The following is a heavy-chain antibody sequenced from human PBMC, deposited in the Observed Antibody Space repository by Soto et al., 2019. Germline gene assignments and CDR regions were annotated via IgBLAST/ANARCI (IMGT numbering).Heavy chain of an antibody. CDR3: ARGNILTGYLGSGYYYGMDV. D-gene: IGHD3-9*01. J-gene: IGHJ6*02. CDR2: INHSGST. CDR1: GGSFSGYY. Sequence: SETLSLTCAVYGGSFSGYYWSWIRQPPGKGLEWIGEINHSGSTNYNPSLKSRVTISVDTSKNQFSLKLSSVTAADTAVYYCARGNILTGYLGSGYYYGMDVWGQGTTVTSP. V-gene: IGHV4-34*01.